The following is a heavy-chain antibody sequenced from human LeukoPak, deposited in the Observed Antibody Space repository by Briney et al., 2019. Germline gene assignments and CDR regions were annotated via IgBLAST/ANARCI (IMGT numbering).Heavy chain of an antibody. J-gene: IGHJ5*02. CDR1: GFTFSSYA. D-gene: IGHD1-26*01. CDR2: INGSGGST. V-gene: IGHV3-23*01. CDR3: AKKYSTGLDP. Sequence: GGSLRLSCATSGFTFSSYAMSWVRQAPGKGLEWVSDINGSGGSTYYADSVKGRFTISRDNSKNTLYLQMNSLRAEDTAVYYCAKKYSTGLDPWGQGTLVTVSS.